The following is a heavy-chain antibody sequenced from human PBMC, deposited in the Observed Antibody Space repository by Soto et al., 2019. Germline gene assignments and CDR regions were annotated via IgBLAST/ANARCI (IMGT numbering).Heavy chain of an antibody. D-gene: IGHD3-22*01. J-gene: IGHJ5*02. CDR3: ARALYYYDSSGYYYWFDP. V-gene: IGHV3-48*03. Sequence: PGGSLRLSCAASGFTFSSYEMNWVRQAPGKGLEWVSYISSSGSTIYYADSVKGRFTISRDNAKNSLYLQMNSLRAEDTAVYYCARALYYYDSSGYYYWFDPWGQGTLVTVSS. CDR1: GFTFSSYE. CDR2: ISSSGSTI.